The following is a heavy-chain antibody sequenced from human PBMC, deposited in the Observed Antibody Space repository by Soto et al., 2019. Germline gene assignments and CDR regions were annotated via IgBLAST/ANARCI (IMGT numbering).Heavy chain of an antibody. Sequence: QITLKESGPTLVKPTQTLTLTCTFSGFSLSTSGVSVGWIRQPLGKALEWLALIYWDDDKRYSPSLKSRLTITKDTSKNQVVLTMTNMDPVDTATYYCAHITSPTVTTSAEYFHDWGQGTLVTVSS. V-gene: IGHV2-5*02. CDR1: GFSLSTSGVS. CDR2: IYWDDDK. J-gene: IGHJ1*01. CDR3: AHITSPTVTTSAEYFHD. D-gene: IGHD4-17*01.